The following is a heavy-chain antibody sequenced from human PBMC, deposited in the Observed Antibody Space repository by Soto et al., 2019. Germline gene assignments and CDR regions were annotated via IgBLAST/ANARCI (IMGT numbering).Heavy chain of an antibody. V-gene: IGHV3-23*01. CDR2: ISGSGGST. D-gene: IGHD3-10*01. CDR1: GFTFSSYA. J-gene: IGHJ5*02. CDR3: AKVRGRLEWFGELWPLTNTNWFDP. Sequence: EVQLLESGGGLVQPGGSLRLSCAASGFTFSSYAMSWVRQAPGKGLEWVSAISGSGGSTYYADSVKGRFTISRDNSKNTLYLQMNSLRAEDTAVYYCAKVRGRLEWFGELWPLTNTNWFDPWGQGTLVTVSS.